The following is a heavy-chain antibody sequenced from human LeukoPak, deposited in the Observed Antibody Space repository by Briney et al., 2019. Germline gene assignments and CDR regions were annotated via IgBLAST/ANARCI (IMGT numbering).Heavy chain of an antibody. D-gene: IGHD3-10*01. CDR3: ATRITMGGGVIWFDP. V-gene: IGHV4-34*01. CDR2: INHSGSP. J-gene: IGHJ5*02. Sequence: SETLSLTCAVYGGSFSGYYWSWIRQPPGKGLEWIGEINHSGSPNYNPSLKSRVTISVDTSKNQLSLKLSSVTAADTAVYYCATRITMGGGVIWFDPWGQGTLVTVSS. CDR1: GGSFSGYY.